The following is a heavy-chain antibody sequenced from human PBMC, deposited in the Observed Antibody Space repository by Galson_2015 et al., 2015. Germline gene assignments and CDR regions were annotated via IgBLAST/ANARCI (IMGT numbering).Heavy chain of an antibody. CDR3: AKVRGSAGGWSYYGMDV. CDR1: GFTFSSYG. CDR2: ISSNGNTT. V-gene: IGHV3-23*01. D-gene: IGHD3-16*01. J-gene: IGHJ6*02. Sequence: SLRLSCAASGFTFSSYGMNWVRQAPGKGLEWVSAISSNGNTTYYADSVRGRFTISRDSAKNTLYLQMNCLRVEETAVYYCAKVRGSAGGWSYYGMDVWGQGTTVTVS.